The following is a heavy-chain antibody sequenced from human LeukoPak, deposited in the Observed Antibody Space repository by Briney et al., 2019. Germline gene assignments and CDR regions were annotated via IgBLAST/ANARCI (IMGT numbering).Heavy chain of an antibody. CDR2: IYSGGST. CDR3: AREKVEMGAFDI. V-gene: IGHV3-53*01. D-gene: IGHD5-24*01. J-gene: IGHJ3*02. CDR1: GFTVSSNY. Sequence: GGSLRLSCAASGFTVSSNYMSWVRQAPGKGLEWVSVIYSGGSTYYADSVKGRFTISRDNSKNTLYLQMNSLRAEDAAVYYCAREKVEMGAFDIWGQGTMVTVSS.